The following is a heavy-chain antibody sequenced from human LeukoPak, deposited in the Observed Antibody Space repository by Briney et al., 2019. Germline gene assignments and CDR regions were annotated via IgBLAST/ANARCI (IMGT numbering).Heavy chain of an antibody. Sequence: PSETLSLTCTVSGGSISGCVWSWIRQPPGKGLEWIGYMYYSGSTNYNPSLKSRVTISVDTSKNQFSLKLSSVTAADTAVYYCARSTSGYEIDYWGQGTLVTVSS. J-gene: IGHJ4*02. CDR1: GGSISGCV. CDR3: ARSTSGYEIDY. V-gene: IGHV4-59*01. D-gene: IGHD5-12*01. CDR2: MYYSGST.